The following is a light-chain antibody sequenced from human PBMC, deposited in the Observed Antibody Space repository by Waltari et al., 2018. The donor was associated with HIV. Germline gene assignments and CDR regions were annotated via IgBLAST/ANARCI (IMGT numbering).Light chain of an antibody. Sequence: QSALTQPASVSGSPGQSITISCTGTSSDVGSYNLVSWYQQHPGEAPKLMIYEVGKRPPGFSMRFSGSKSGNTASLTISGLQAEDEADYYCCSYAGSTTWVFGGGTRLTVL. CDR1: SSDVGSYNL. CDR3: CSYAGSTTWV. V-gene: IGLV2-23*02. J-gene: IGLJ3*02. CDR2: EVG.